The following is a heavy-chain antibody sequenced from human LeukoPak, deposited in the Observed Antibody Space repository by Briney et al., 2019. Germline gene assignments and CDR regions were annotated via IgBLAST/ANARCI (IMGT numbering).Heavy chain of an antibody. CDR1: GGSISSYH. CDR2: IYYSGST. J-gene: IGHJ6*02. CDR3: ARVRGEYYYGMDV. D-gene: IGHD3-10*01. V-gene: IGHV4-59*01. Sequence: SETLSLTCTVSGGSISSYHWSWIRQPPGKGLEWIGYIYYSGSTNYNPSLKSRVTISVDTSKNQFSLKLSSVTAADTAVYYCARVRGEYYYGMDVWGQGTTVTVSS.